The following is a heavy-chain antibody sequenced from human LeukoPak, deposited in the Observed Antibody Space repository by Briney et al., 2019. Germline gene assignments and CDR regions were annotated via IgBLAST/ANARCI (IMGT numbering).Heavy chain of an antibody. J-gene: IGHJ4*02. CDR3: AMCLGDGDYFSPPDY. Sequence: ASVKVSCKASGYTFTSYGISWVRQASGQGLEWMGWISAYNGNTNYAQKLQGRVTMTTDTSTSTAYMELRSLRSDDTAVYYCAMCLGDGDYFSPPDYWGQGTLVTVSS. CDR2: ISAYNGNT. V-gene: IGHV1-18*01. D-gene: IGHD4-17*01. CDR1: GYTFTSYG.